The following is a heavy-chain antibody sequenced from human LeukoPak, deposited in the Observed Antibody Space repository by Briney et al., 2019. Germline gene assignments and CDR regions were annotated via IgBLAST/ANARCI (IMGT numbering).Heavy chain of an antibody. Sequence: LRLSCAASGFTVSSNYMSWIRQPPGMALEWIGNIYHSGGTHHNPSLKSRVTMSVDRSKNQFSLKLTSVTAADTAVYYCARGGAGATTGTYDSWGQGIPVTVSS. V-gene: IGHV4-30-2*01. CDR1: GFTVSSNY. D-gene: IGHD1-14*01. CDR3: ARGGAGATTGTYDS. CDR2: IYHSGGT. J-gene: IGHJ4*02.